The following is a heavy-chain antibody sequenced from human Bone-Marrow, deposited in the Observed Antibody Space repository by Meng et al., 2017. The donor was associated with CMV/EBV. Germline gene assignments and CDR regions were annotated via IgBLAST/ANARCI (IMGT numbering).Heavy chain of an antibody. J-gene: IGHJ5*02. V-gene: IGHV3-30*18. CDR2: IPYDASNK. CDR3: AKDLYSSGSYNYFDP. Sequence: SGFTFSTYGMHWVRQAPGKGLEWVSMIPYDASNKYYADSVKGRFTISRDDSKNTLYLQMNSLRTEDTAVYYCAKDLYSSGSYNYFDPWGQGTLAPSPQ. D-gene: IGHD6-19*01. CDR1: GFTFSTYG.